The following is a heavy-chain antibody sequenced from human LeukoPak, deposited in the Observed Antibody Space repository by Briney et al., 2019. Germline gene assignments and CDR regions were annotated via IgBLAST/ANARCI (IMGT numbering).Heavy chain of an antibody. D-gene: IGHD3-22*01. J-gene: IGHJ4*02. Sequence: GASVKVSCKASGYTFTSYYMHWVRQAPGQGLEWMGIINPSGGSTSYARKFQGRVTMTRDTSTSTVYMELSSLRSEDTAVYYCARDPLYYYDSSGYYDWGQGTLVTVSS. CDR2: INPSGGST. CDR3: ARDPLYYYDSSGYYD. CDR1: GYTFTSYY. V-gene: IGHV1-46*01.